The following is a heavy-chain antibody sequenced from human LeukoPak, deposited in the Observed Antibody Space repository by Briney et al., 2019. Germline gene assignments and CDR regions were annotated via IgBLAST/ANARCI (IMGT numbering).Heavy chain of an antibody. CDR2: ISAYNGNT. CDR1: GYTFTNYG. D-gene: IGHD3-3*01. V-gene: IGHV1-18*01. J-gene: IGHJ5*02. Sequence: ASVKVSCKASGYTFTNYGISWVRQAPGQGLEWMGWISAYNGNTNYAQKLQGRVTMTTDTSTSTAYMELRSLRSDDTAVYYCARVSTIFGVVIGWFDPWGQGTLVTVSS. CDR3: ARVSTIFGVVIGWFDP.